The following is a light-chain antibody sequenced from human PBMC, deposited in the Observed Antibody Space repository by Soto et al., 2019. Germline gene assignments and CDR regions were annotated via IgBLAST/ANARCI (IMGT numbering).Light chain of an antibody. V-gene: IGKV2-28*01. J-gene: IGKJ1*01. CDR1: QSLLESNGYSY. Sequence: DVVMTQSPLSLPVTPGESASISCRSSQSLLESNGYSYLDWYLQKPGHSPQLLIYMGSNRSSGVPDRFSGSGSGTDFTLKISKVEAEDVGVYYCMQALQSPPTFGQGTKVDIK. CDR2: MGS. CDR3: MQALQSPPT.